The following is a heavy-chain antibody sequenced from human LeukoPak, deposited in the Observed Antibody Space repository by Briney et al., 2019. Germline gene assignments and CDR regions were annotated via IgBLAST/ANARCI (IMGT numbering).Heavy chain of an antibody. CDR2: IFGSGGSA. D-gene: IGHD4-11*01. CDR1: GFAFGSYA. CDR3: ARDIGYSNYKIPFDY. J-gene: IGHJ4*02. Sequence: PGGSLRLSCTASGFAFGSYAMYWVRQAPGKGLEWVSGIFGSGGSAHYADSVKGRFTISRDNAKNSLYLQMNSLRAEDTAVYYCARDIGYSNYKIPFDYWGQGTLVTVSS. V-gene: IGHV3-23*01.